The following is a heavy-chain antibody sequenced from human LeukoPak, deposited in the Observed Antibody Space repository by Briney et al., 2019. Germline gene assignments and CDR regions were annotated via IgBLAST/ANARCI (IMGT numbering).Heavy chain of an antibody. Sequence: GGSLRLSCTASGFTFSNHWMVWVRQAPGKGLVWVSLIDIDGSATTYGDSVKGRFTISRDNAKNTLYLQMNSLRAEDTAVYYCARYYHDNSYYPYMDVWGKGTTVTVSS. J-gene: IGHJ6*03. CDR3: ARYYHDNSYYPYMDV. CDR1: GFTFSNHW. D-gene: IGHD3-22*01. V-gene: IGHV3-74*01. CDR2: IDIDGSAT.